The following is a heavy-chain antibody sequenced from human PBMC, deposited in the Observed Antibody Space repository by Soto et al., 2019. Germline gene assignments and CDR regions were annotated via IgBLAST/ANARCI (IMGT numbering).Heavy chain of an antibody. D-gene: IGHD3-10*01. CDR3: ASSPFAVYGSGYPGQAP. J-gene: IGHJ5*02. Sequence: PGESLKISCKGSGYSFTSYWISWVRQMPGKGLEWMGRIDPSDSYTNYSPSFQGHVTISADKSISTAYLQWSSLKASDTAMYYCASSPFAVYGSGYPGQAPWGQGTLVTVSS. V-gene: IGHV5-10-1*01. CDR1: GYSFTSYW. CDR2: IDPSDSYT.